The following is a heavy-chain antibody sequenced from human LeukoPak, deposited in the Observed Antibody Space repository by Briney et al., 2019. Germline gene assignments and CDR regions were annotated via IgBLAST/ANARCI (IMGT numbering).Heavy chain of an antibody. CDR1: GFTFSSYS. V-gene: IGHV3-48*01. Sequence: GGSLRLSCAASGFTFSSYSMDWVRQAPGKGLEWVSYISSSSTIIYYADSVKGRFTISRDSAKNSLYLQMNSLRAEDTAVYYCAKKKTDYSYPSSFDYWGQGTLVTVSS. J-gene: IGHJ4*02. CDR3: AKKKTDYSYPSSFDY. D-gene: IGHD4-11*01. CDR2: ISSSSTII.